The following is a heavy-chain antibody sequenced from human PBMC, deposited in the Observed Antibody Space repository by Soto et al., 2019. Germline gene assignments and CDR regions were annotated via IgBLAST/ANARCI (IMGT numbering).Heavy chain of an antibody. CDR3: ARGSHYFRYGYYFGN. Sequence: QVQLVQSGAEVKKPGSSVKVSCKASGGVFSNYALTWVRQAPGHGLEWVGGIVPVFGTPNYAPKFQGRVKGTGEESKRKGFMEVRSLASEETAMYYWARGSHYFRYGYYFGNWGQGTLVHVSS. J-gene: IGHJ4*02. CDR2: IVPVFGTP. CDR1: GGVFSNYA. V-gene: IGHV1-69*01. D-gene: IGHD2-15*01.